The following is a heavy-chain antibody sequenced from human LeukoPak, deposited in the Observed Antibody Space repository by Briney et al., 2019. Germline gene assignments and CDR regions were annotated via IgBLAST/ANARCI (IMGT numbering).Heavy chain of an antibody. CDR2: IYHSGST. Sequence: PSETLSLTRTVSCYSISSGYYWGWIRQPPGKGLGWIGSIYHSGSTYYNPSLKSRVTISVDTSKNQFSLKLSSVTAADTAVYYCARDGGVYDSSADYWGQGTLVTVSS. CDR3: ARDGGVYDSSADY. D-gene: IGHD3-22*01. CDR1: CYSISSGYY. J-gene: IGHJ4*02. V-gene: IGHV4-38-2*02.